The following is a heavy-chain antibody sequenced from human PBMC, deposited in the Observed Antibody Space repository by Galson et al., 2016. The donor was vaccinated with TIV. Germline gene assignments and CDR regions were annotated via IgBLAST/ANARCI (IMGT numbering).Heavy chain of an antibody. V-gene: IGHV1-69*06. CDR2: INPIFGTA. Sequence: SVKVSCKASGGIFNNFVISWVRQAPGQGLEWMGSINPIFGTANSAQKFQGRVTITADTSTSTIYMELSSLRSEDTAVYYCARGRGYNFASGSFYFDFWGQGTLVTVSS. D-gene: IGHD3-10*01. J-gene: IGHJ4*02. CDR1: GGIFNNFV. CDR3: ARGRGYNFASGSFYFDF.